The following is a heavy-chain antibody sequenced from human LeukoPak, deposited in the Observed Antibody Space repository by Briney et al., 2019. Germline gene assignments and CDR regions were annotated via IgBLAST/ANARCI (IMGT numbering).Heavy chain of an antibody. Sequence: ASVKVSCKASGYTFTVYYMHWVRQAPGQGLEWMGWINPNSGGTNYAQKFQGRVTMTRDTSISTAYMELSRLRSDDTAVYYCAREKSNCSGGSCVNWFDPWGQGTLVTVSS. V-gene: IGHV1-2*02. CDR3: AREKSNCSGGSCVNWFDP. CDR2: INPNSGGT. CDR1: GYTFTVYY. D-gene: IGHD2-15*01. J-gene: IGHJ5*02.